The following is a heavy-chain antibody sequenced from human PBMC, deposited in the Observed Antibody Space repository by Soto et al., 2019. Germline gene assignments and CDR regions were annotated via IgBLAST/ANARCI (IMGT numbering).Heavy chain of an antibody. CDR3: ARDRQWEAYYYYYGMDV. V-gene: IGHV1-69*13. CDR1: GGTFSSYA. D-gene: IGHD1-26*01. J-gene: IGHJ6*02. CDR2: IIPIFGTA. Sequence: SVKVSCKASGGTFSSYAISWVRQAPGQGLEWMGGIIPIFGTANYAQKFQGRVTITANESTSTAYMELSSLRSEDTAVYYCARDRQWEAYYYYYGMDVWGQGTTVTVSS.